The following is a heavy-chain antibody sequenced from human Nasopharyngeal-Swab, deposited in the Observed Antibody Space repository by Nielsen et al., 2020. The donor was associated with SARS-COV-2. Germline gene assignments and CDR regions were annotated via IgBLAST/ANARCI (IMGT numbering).Heavy chain of an antibody. Sequence: SETLSLTCTVSGGSISSSSYYWSWIRQPAGKGLEWIGRIYTSGSTNYNPSLKSRVTISVDTSKNQFSLKLSSVTAADTAVYYCARGGWLDYWGQGTLVTVSS. J-gene: IGHJ4*02. V-gene: IGHV4-61*02. CDR3: ARGGWLDY. D-gene: IGHD6-19*01. CDR1: GGSISSSSYY. CDR2: IYTSGST.